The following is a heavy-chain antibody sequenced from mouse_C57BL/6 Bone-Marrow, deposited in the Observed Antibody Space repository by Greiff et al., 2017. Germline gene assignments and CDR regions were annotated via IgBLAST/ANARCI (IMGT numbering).Heavy chain of an antibody. CDR3: INWYWFAY. Sequence: EVLLVESGGGLVQPGGSMKLSCVASGFTFSNYWMNWVRQSPEKGLEWVAQIRMKSDNYATHYAESVKGRFTISRDDSKSSVYLQMNNLRAEDTGIYYCINWYWFAYWGQGTLVTVSA. J-gene: IGHJ3*01. CDR2: IRMKSDNYAT. V-gene: IGHV6-3*01. D-gene: IGHD1-3*01. CDR1: GFTFSNYW.